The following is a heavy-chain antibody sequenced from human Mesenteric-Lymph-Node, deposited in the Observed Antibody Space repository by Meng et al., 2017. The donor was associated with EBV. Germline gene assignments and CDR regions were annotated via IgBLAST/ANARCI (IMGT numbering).Heavy chain of an antibody. D-gene: IGHD1-26*01. V-gene: IGHV4-61*01. Sequence: QVQLQGSGPGLVKPSETLSLTCTVSGGSVSSGSYYWSWIRQPPGKGLEWIGYIYYSGSTNYNPSLRSRVTISVDTSKNQFSLKLSSVTAADTAVYYCALIIVGATHFDYWGQGTLVTVSS. J-gene: IGHJ4*02. CDR2: IYYSGST. CDR3: ALIIVGATHFDY. CDR1: GGSVSSGSYY.